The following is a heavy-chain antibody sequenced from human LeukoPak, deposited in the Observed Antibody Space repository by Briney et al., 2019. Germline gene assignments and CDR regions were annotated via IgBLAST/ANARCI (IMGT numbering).Heavy chain of an antibody. V-gene: IGHV4-59*12. CDR3: ARESLGYCSSTSCSPLFDP. CDR2: IYYSGST. D-gene: IGHD2-2*01. CDR1: GGSISYYY. J-gene: IGHJ5*02. Sequence: SETLSLTCTVSGGSISYYYWSWIRQPPGKGLEWIGYIYYSGSTNYNPSLKSRVTISVDTSKNQFSLKLNSVTAADTAVYYCARESLGYCSSTSCSPLFDPWGQGTLVTVSS.